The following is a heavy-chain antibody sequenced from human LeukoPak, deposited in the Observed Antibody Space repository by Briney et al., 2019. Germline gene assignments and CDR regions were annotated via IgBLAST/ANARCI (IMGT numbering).Heavy chain of an antibody. J-gene: IGHJ4*02. CDR1: GFTVSNNY. Sequence: GGSLRLSCAASGFTVSNNYMSWVRQAPGKGLEWVSAISGSGGSTYYADSVKGRFTISRDNSKNTLYLQMNSLRAEDTAVYYCAKGEDYYDSSGYYLYYFDYWGQGTLVTVSS. CDR2: ISGSGGST. V-gene: IGHV3-23*01. D-gene: IGHD3-22*01. CDR3: AKGEDYYDSSGYYLYYFDY.